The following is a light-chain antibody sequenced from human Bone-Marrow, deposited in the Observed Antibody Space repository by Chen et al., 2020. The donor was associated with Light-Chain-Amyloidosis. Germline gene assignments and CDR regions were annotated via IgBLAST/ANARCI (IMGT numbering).Light chain of an antibody. CDR2: LAS. CDR1: HHIENY. CDR3: QQSYSLPLT. J-gene: IGKJ4*02. Sequence: DIRMTQSPSSLSASVGDKITISCRTSHHIENYLNWYQQKPGPAPKLLIFLASRLQSGVPSRFSGRGSGTSFTLTIDNLQPEDFATYYCQQSYSLPLTFGGGTKV. V-gene: IGKV1-39*01.